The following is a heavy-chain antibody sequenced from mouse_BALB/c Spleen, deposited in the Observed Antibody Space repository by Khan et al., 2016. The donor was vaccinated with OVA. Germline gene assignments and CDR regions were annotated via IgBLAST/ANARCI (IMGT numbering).Heavy chain of an antibody. CDR3: ARSGYGGFAY. V-gene: IGHV1-18*01. CDR1: GYSFTAYT. Sequence: VRLQQSGPELVKPGASMKISCKASGYSFTAYTMNWVKESHGKNLEWIGLINPNNGDSSYNQKFRGKATLTVDKSSSTAYMELLSLTSEDSAIYYCARSGYGGFAYWGQGTLVTVSA. D-gene: IGHD3-1*01. J-gene: IGHJ3*01. CDR2: INPNNGDS.